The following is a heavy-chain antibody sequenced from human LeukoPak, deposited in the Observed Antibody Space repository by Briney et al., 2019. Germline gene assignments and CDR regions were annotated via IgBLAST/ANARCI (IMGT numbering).Heavy chain of an antibody. D-gene: IGHD2-15*01. V-gene: IGHV1-8*01. CDR1: EYTFTSYD. Sequence: VASVKVSCKASEYTFTSYDINWVRQATGQGLEWMGWMNPNNGNTGYAQKFQGRVTMTRNTSISTAYMELSSLRSEDTAVYYCARGGSFRGPDYWGQGTLVTVSS. CDR2: MNPNNGNT. CDR3: ARGGSFRGPDY. J-gene: IGHJ4*02.